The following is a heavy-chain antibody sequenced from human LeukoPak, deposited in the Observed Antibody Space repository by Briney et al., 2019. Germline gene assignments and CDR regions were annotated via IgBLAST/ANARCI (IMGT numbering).Heavy chain of an antibody. J-gene: IGHJ6*02. Sequence: SETLSLTCTVSGVSISSGTYYWSWIRQHPGKGLEWIGYISYSGSTYYNPSLKSRVTISLDTSKNQFFLKLSSVTAADTAVYYCARDGVLMTASNFYGMDVWGQGTTVTVSS. CDR2: ISYSGST. CDR3: ARDGVLMTASNFYGMDV. V-gene: IGHV4-31*03. D-gene: IGHD2-8*01. CDR1: GVSISSGTYY.